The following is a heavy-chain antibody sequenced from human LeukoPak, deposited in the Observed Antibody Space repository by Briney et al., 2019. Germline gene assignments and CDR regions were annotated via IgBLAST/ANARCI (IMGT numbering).Heavy chain of an antibody. Sequence: GASVKVSCKASGFTFTSYGISWVRQAPGQGLEWMGWISAYNGNTNYAQKLQGRVTMTTDTSTSTAYMELRSLRSDNTAVYYCARDLYYYDSSGYYLGGIYYFDCWGQGTLVTVSS. CDR2: ISAYNGNT. CDR3: ARDLYYYDSSGYYLGGIYYFDC. CDR1: GFTFTSYG. V-gene: IGHV1-18*01. D-gene: IGHD3-22*01. J-gene: IGHJ4*02.